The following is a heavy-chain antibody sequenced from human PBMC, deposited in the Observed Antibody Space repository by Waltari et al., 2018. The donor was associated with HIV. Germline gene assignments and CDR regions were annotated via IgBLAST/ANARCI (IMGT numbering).Heavy chain of an antibody. Sequence: EVQLVESGGGLIQPGGSLRLSCAASEFIVSTNYMSWVRQAPGKGLEWVSIIYIGGSAYYGDSVKGRFTISRDNSKNLLYLQMNGLRVEDTAVYYCATALRDCSGGTCYRGMAVWGQGTTVTVSS. CDR2: IYIGGSA. CDR3: ATALRDCSGGTCYRGMAV. V-gene: IGHV3-53*01. CDR1: EFIVSTNY. J-gene: IGHJ6*02. D-gene: IGHD2-8*02.